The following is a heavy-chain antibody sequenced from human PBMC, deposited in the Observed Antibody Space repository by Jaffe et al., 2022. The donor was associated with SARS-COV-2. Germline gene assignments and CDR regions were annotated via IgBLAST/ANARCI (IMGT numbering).Heavy chain of an antibody. CDR3: ARDFWSGSAGAFDI. J-gene: IGHJ3*02. CDR2: INPNSGDT. CDR1: GYSFSGHF. Sequence: QVQLVQSGAEVKKPGASVKVSCKASGYSFSGHFMHWVRQAPGQGLEWMGWINPNSGDTNYAQKFQGRVTMTRDTSISTVYMELSRLRSDDTAVYYCARDFWSGSAGAFDIWGQGTMVTVSS. V-gene: IGHV1-2*02. D-gene: IGHD3-3*01.